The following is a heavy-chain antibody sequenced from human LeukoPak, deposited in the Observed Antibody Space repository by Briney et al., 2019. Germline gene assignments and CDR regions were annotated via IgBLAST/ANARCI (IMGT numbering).Heavy chain of an antibody. V-gene: IGHV1-46*01. CDR2: INPSGGST. D-gene: IGHD6-19*01. J-gene: IGHJ4*02. CDR1: GYTFTNYY. CDR3: ASAVAGMGDYFDY. Sequence: ASVTVSCKASGYTFTNYYMHWVRQAPGQGLDWMGFINPSGGSTSYAQKFQGRVTMTRDTSTSTVYMEMSSLRAEDTAVYYCASAVAGMGDYFDYWGQGTLVTVSS.